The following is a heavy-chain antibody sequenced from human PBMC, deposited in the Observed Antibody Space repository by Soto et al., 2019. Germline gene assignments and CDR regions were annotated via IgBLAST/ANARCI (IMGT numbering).Heavy chain of an antibody. Sequence: PGGSLRLSCAASGFTFSSYGMHWVRQAPGKGLEWVAVIWYDGSNKYYADSVKGRFTISRDNSKNTLYLQMSSLRAEDTAVYYCARDSSGYQGHYFDYWGQGTLVTVSS. D-gene: IGHD3-22*01. CDR2: IWYDGSNK. V-gene: IGHV3-33*01. CDR3: ARDSSGYQGHYFDY. CDR1: GFTFSSYG. J-gene: IGHJ4*02.